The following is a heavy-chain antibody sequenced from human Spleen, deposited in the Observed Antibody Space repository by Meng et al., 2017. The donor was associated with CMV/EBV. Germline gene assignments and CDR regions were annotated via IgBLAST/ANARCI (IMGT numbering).Heavy chain of an antibody. CDR1: GGSIRRAIW. V-gene: IGHV4-4*02. CDR3: GRDQGRELMNH. CDR2: VYHRGDT. J-gene: IGHJ4*02. Sequence: VPRPGLFKLSGALLFTSTVSGGSIRRAIWCGWVRRPPGKWLEWIGEVYHRGDTNYNPSLKSRVDISVDKSKNQFYLSLFSVTAADTAVYYCGRDQGRELMNHWGQGTLVTVSS. D-gene: IGHD1-7*01.